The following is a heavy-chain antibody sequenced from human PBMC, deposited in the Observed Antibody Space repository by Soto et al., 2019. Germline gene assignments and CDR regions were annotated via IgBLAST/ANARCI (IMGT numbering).Heavy chain of an antibody. V-gene: IGHV1-69*06. Sequence: SVKVSCKASGGTFSSYAISWVRQAPGQGLEWMGGIIPIFGTANYAQKFQGRVTITADKSTSTAYMELSSLRSEDTAVYYCAKDRVAAAGTYYYYYGMDVWGQGTTVTVSS. CDR3: AKDRVAAAGTYYYYYGMDV. D-gene: IGHD6-13*01. J-gene: IGHJ6*02. CDR1: GGTFSSYA. CDR2: IIPIFGTA.